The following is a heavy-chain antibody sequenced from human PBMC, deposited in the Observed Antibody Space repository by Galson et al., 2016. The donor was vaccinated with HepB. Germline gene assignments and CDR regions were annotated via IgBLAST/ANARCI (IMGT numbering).Heavy chain of an antibody. CDR3: GRVDFWIGFEH. CDR2: ISSSSSTI. D-gene: IGHD3-3*01. V-gene: IGHV3-48*02. CDR1: GFTFSAYT. Sequence: SLRLSCAASGFTFSAYTMTWVRQAPGKGLEWVSDISSSSSTIYYAASVKGRFTIPRANANNSLYLQMNILRDEDTAVYFCGRVDFWIGFEHWGQETLFTVSS. J-gene: IGHJ4*02.